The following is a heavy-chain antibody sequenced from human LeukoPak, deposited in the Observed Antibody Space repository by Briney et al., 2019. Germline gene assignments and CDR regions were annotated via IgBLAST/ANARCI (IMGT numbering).Heavy chain of an antibody. D-gene: IGHD2-21*02. CDR3: ARGSTSTAPGWVY. Sequence: PGGSLRLSCAVSTFYFTDYAMSWARQAPGKGLEWLSAVSGNGDTKDYVDSVKGRFTISRDNSRNTVHLQIDNLRTEDTAVCYCARGSTSTAPGWVYWGHGTPVTVSS. J-gene: IGHJ4*01. CDR2: VSGNGDTK. CDR1: TFYFTDYA. V-gene: IGHV3-23*01.